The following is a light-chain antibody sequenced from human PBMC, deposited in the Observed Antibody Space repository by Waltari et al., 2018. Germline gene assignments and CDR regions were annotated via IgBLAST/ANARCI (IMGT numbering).Light chain of an antibody. J-gene: IGLJ2*01. V-gene: IGLV1-40*01. Sequence: QSILTQPPSVSGAPGPRVTITCPGTSSNIGAGYHVHWYQQLPGTAPKLLIYGNSKRPSGVPDRFSGSNSGTSASLAITGLQAEDEADYYCQSYDSSLSGVVFGGGTKLTVL. CDR1: SSNIGAGYH. CDR3: QSYDSSLSGVV. CDR2: GNS.